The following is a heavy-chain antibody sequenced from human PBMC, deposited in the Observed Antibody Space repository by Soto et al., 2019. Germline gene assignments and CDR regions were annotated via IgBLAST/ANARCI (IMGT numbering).Heavy chain of an antibody. CDR1: GFTFSNAW. CDR3: TTGPYDFWSGYGESDYMDV. D-gene: IGHD3-3*01. V-gene: IGHV3-15*01. J-gene: IGHJ6*03. Sequence: GGSLRLSCAASGFTFSNAWMSWVRQAPGKGLEWVGRIKSKTDGGTTDYAAPVKGRFTISRDDSKNTLYLQMNSLKTEDTAVYYCTTGPYDFWSGYGESDYMDVWGKGTTVTVSS. CDR2: IKSKTDGGTT.